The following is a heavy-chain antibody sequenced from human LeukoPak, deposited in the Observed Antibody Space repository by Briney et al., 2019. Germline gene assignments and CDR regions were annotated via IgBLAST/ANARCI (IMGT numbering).Heavy chain of an antibody. CDR1: GYTFTGYY. J-gene: IGHJ4*02. CDR2: INPSGGST. D-gene: IGHD5-18*01. Sequence: ASVKVSCKASGYTFTGYYMHWVRQAPGQGLEWMGIINPSGGSTSYAQKFQGRVTMTRDMSTSTVYMELSSLRSEDTAVYYCASSGIQLWSSDYWGQGTLVTVSS. V-gene: IGHV1-46*01. CDR3: ASSGIQLWSSDY.